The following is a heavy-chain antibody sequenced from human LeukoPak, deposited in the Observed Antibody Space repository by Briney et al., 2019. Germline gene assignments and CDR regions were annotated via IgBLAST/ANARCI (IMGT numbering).Heavy chain of an antibody. CDR2: ISGSGGST. CDR3: ARGGDYVLYYGMDV. J-gene: IGHJ6*02. D-gene: IGHD4-17*01. Sequence: PGGSLRLSCAASGFTFSSYAMSWVRQAPGKGLEWVSAISGSGGSTYYADSVKGRFTISRDNSKNTLYLQMNSLRAEDTAVYYCARGGDYVLYYGMDVWGQGTTVTVSS. V-gene: IGHV3-23*01. CDR1: GFTFSSYA.